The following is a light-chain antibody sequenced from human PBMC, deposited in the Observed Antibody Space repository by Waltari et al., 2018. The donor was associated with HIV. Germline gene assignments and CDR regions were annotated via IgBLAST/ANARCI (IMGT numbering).Light chain of an antibody. J-gene: IGKJ4*01. V-gene: IGKV4-1*01. Sequence: DIVMTQSPDSLAVSLGQRASITCKYSQSVLSSSDNHHYLVWDQQKPGQPPKLLISWASTRESGVPYRFSCSESGTDFTLTISSLQAEDVAVYYCQQCYATPLTFGGGTKVEIK. CDR2: WAS. CDR1: QSVLSSSDNHHY. CDR3: QQCYATPLT.